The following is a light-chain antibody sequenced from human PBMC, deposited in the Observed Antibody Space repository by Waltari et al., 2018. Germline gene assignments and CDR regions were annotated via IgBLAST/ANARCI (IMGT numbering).Light chain of an antibody. CDR1: TSDIGNYDY. Sequence: QSALTQPASVSGSPGQSITISCTGTTSDIGNYDYVSWSQQHPGKAPKLLIYEGTNRPSGVSTRFSGSKSGSTASLTISGLQADDEAHYYCSSYTGSSTLLVFGGGTDLTVL. V-gene: IGLV2-14*01. CDR3: SSYTGSSTLLV. J-gene: IGLJ2*01. CDR2: EGT.